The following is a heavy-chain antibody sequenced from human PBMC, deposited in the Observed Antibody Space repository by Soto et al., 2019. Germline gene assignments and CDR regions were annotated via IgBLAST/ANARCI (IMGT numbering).Heavy chain of an antibody. J-gene: IGHJ3*02. V-gene: IGHV3-33*01. CDR1: GFTFSSYG. D-gene: IGHD4-17*01. CDR2: IWYDGSNK. Sequence: QVQLVESGGGVVQPGRSLRLSCAASGFTFSSYGMHWVRQAPGKGLEWVAVIWYDGSNKYYADSVKGRFTISRDNSKNTLYLQMNSLRAEDTAVYYCARGFRITTVVTTHAFDIWGQGTMVTVSS. CDR3: ARGFRITTVVTTHAFDI.